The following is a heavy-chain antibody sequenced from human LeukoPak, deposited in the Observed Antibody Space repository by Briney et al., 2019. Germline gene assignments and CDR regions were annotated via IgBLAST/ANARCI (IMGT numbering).Heavy chain of an antibody. V-gene: IGHV3-53*01. CDR2: IYAGGTT. D-gene: IGHD7-27*01. Sequence: GGSLRLSCAASGFTVSSNYMSWVRLAPGKGLEWVSVIYAGGTTYYADSVKGRFTISRDNAKNSLYLQMNSLRAEDTAVYYCARDANWGSRFDYWGQGTLVTVSS. J-gene: IGHJ4*02. CDR3: ARDANWGSRFDY. CDR1: GFTVSSNY.